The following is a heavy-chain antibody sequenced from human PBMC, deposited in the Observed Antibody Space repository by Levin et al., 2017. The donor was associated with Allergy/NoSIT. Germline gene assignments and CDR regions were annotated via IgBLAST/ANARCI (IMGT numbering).Heavy chain of an antibody. CDR3: TRRGVRGFDY. D-gene: IGHD2-8*01. J-gene: IGHJ4*02. CDR2: IRSKANSYAT. Sequence: GGSLRLSCAASGFTFSGSAMHWVRQASGKGLEWVGRIRSKANSYATAYAASVKGRFTISRDDSKNTAYLQTNSLKTEDTAVYYCTRRGVRGFDYWGQGTLVTVSS. V-gene: IGHV3-73*01. CDR1: GFTFSGSA.